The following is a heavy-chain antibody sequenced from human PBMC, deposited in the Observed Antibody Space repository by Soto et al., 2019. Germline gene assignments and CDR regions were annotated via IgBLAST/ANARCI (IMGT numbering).Heavy chain of an antibody. CDR2: IFPLTDIP. Sequence: QVQLVQSGTEVKKPGSSVKVSCKASGGTFRNYPINWVRQAPGQGLEWMGSIFPLTDIPDYAQNFQARLPXXXDXPTSTAYMELSSLTSDDTAMYFCARAPLVVLNYFESWGQGTLVTVSS. CDR1: GGTFRNYP. J-gene: IGHJ4*02. CDR3: ARAPLVVLNYFES. V-gene: IGHV1-69*02.